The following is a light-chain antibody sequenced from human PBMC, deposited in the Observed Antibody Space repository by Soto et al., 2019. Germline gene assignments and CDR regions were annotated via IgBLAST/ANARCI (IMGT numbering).Light chain of an antibody. Sequence: QPVLAQPGPGGGSPGQSITISCTGTSSDVGNYKYVSWYQQHPGKAPKLMIYEVSNRPSGVSNRFSGSKSGNTASLTISGLQAEDETDYYCFSYTSSGTYVFGTGTKVTVL. V-gene: IGLV2-14*01. J-gene: IGLJ1*01. CDR2: EVS. CDR3: FSYTSSGTYV. CDR1: SSDVGNYKY.